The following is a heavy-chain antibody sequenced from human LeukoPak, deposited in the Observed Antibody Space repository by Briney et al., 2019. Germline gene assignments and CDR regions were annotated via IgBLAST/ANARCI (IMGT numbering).Heavy chain of an antibody. CDR1: GGSFSGYY. Sequence: SETLSLTCAVYGGSFSGYYWSWIRQPPGKGLEWIGEINHSGSTNYNPSLKSRVTISVDTSKNQFSLKLSSVTAADTAVYYCARVWHSSYPNWFDPWGQGTLVTVSS. D-gene: IGHD6-19*01. CDR2: INHSGST. CDR3: ARVWHSSYPNWFDP. V-gene: IGHV4-34*01. J-gene: IGHJ5*02.